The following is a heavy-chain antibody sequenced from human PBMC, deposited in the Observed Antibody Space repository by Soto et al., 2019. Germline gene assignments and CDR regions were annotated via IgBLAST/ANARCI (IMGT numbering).Heavy chain of an antibody. J-gene: IGHJ4*02. CDR1: GFTFSRNA. D-gene: IGHD2-15*01. CDR3: AKKAGDCSGGSCYIFDY. CDR2: ISYDGSNK. V-gene: IGHV3-30*18. Sequence: PGGSLRLSCAASGFTFSRNAMHWVRQAPGKGLEWVAVISYDGSNKYYAGSVKGRFTISIDNSKNTLYLQMNSLRAEDTAVYYCAKKAGDCSGGSCYIFDYWGQGTLVTVSS.